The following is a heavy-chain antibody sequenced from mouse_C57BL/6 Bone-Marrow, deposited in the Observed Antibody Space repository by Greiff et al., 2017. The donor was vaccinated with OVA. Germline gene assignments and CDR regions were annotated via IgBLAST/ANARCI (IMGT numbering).Heavy chain of an antibody. D-gene: IGHD1-1*01. CDR2: IYPRSGNT. J-gene: IGHJ4*01. Sequence: QVQLKESGAELARPGASVKLSCKASGYTFTSYGISWVKQRTGQGLEWIGEIYPRSGNTYYNEKFKGKATLTADKSSSTAYMELRSLTSEDSAVYVCARIGYGSSYGAMDYWGQGTSVTVAS. CDR1: GYTFTSYG. V-gene: IGHV1-81*01. CDR3: ARIGYGSSYGAMDY.